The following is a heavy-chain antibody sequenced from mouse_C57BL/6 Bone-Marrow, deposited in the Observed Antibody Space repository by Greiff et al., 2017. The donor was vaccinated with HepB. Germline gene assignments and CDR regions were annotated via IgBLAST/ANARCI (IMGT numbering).Heavy chain of an antibody. J-gene: IGHJ3*01. CDR2: IYPGDGDT. CDR1: GYAFSSSW. D-gene: IGHD1-1*01. Sequence: VQLQQSGPELVKPGASVKISCKASGYAFSSSWMNWVKQRPGKGLEWIGRIYPGDGDTNYNGKFKGKATLTADKSSSTAYMQLSSLTSEDSAVYFCANLLREFAYWGQGTLVTVSA. V-gene: IGHV1-82*01. CDR3: ANLLREFAY.